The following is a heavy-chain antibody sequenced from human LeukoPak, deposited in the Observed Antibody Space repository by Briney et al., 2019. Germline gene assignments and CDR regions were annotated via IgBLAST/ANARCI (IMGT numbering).Heavy chain of an antibody. CDR1: GYTLTELS. CDR3: AISQGSYYDTSGYLGGDY. CDR2: FDPEDGET. Sequence: ASVKVSCKVSGYTLTELSMHWVRQAPGKGLEWMGGFDPEDGETIYAQKFQGRVTMTEDTSTDTAYMELSSLRSEDTAVYYCAISQGSYYDTSGYLGGDYWGQGTLVTVSS. D-gene: IGHD3-22*01. V-gene: IGHV1-24*01. J-gene: IGHJ4*02.